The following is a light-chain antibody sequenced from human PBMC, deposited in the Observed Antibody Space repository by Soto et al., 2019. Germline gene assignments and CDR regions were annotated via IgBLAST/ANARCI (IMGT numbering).Light chain of an antibody. Sequence: DIPMTQSPSSLSASVGDRVTITCQASQDISNYLNWYQQKPGKAPNLLIYDASDLETGVPSRCSGSGSGKDCTFTISSPQADDIATYYGQQYDNLPPYTFGQGTELEIK. CDR1: QDISNY. CDR3: QQYDNLPPYT. CDR2: DAS. J-gene: IGKJ2*01. V-gene: IGKV1-33*01.